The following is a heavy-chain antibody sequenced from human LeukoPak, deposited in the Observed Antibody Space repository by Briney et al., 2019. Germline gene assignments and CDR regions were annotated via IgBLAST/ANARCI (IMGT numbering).Heavy chain of an antibody. CDR1: GSTFSSYA. J-gene: IGHJ5*02. V-gene: IGHV3-30-3*01. Sequence: GGSLRLSCAASGSTFSSYAMHWVRQAPGKGLEWVAVISYDGSNKYYADSVKGRFTISRDNSKNTLYLQMNSLRAEDTAVYYCARDIVVVVAGSNWFDPWGQGTLVTVSS. CDR2: ISYDGSNK. CDR3: ARDIVVVVAGSNWFDP. D-gene: IGHD2-15*01.